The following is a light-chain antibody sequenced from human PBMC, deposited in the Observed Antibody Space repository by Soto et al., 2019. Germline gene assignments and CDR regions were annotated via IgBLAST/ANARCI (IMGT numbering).Light chain of an antibody. J-gene: IGKJ4*01. CDR2: DAS. CDR1: QSVSSC. V-gene: IGKV3-11*01. CDR3: QQRSNWPPQLT. Sequence: EIVLTQSPATLSLSPGDRATLSCRASQSVSSCLAWYQQKPGQAPRLLIYDASNRATGIPARFSGSGSGTDFTLTISSLGPEDFDVYYCQQRSNWPPQLTFGGGTKVEIK.